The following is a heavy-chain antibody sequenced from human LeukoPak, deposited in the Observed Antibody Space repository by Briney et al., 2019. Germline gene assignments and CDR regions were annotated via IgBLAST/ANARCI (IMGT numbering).Heavy chain of an antibody. CDR3: AKSDRRFFDWLLES. Sequence: GGSLRLSCAASGFTFSSYAMSWVRQAPGGGLERVSAISSSGGSTFYADSVKGRFTISRDNSKNIVNLQMSSLRAEDTAVYYCAKSDRRFFDWLLESWGQGSLVTVSS. V-gene: IGHV3-23*01. J-gene: IGHJ5*02. CDR2: ISSSGGST. CDR1: GFTFSSYA. D-gene: IGHD3-9*01.